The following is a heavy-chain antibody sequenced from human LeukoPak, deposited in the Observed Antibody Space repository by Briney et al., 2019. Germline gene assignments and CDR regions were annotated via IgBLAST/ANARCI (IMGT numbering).Heavy chain of an antibody. D-gene: IGHD1-26*01. CDR1: GFTFSSYA. Sequence: PGGSLRLSCAASGFTFSSYAMSWVRQAPGKGLEWVSAISGSGGSTYYADSVKGRFTISRDNSKNTLYLQMNSLRAEDTAVYYCARDLIRDIVGPIDYWGQGTLVTVSS. CDR2: ISGSGGST. V-gene: IGHV3-23*01. CDR3: ARDLIRDIVGPIDY. J-gene: IGHJ4*02.